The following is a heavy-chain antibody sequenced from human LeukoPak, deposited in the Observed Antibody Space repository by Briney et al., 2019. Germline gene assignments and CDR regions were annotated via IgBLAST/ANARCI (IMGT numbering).Heavy chain of an antibody. CDR1: GYTFTGYY. CDR3: ARDRLELQSSFDY. Sequence: GASVKVSCKASGYTFTGYYMHWVRQAPGQGLEWMGWINPNSGGTNYAQKFQGRVTMTRDTSISTAYMELSRLRSDDTAVYYCARDRLELQSSFDYWGQGTLVTVSS. J-gene: IGHJ4*02. CDR2: INPNSGGT. V-gene: IGHV1-2*02. D-gene: IGHD1-26*01.